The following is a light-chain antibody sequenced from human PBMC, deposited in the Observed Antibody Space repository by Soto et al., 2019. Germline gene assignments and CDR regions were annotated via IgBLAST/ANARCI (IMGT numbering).Light chain of an antibody. CDR2: DVT. Sequence: QSVLTQPAFVSGSPGQSLTISCTGTNSDVGGYDYVSWYQQPPGKAPKLLIYDVTKRPSGVSNRFSGSKSGNTASLTISGLLTEDEADYYCSSFTGSTTWVFGGGTKLTVL. J-gene: IGLJ3*02. CDR1: NSDVGGYDY. V-gene: IGLV2-14*03. CDR3: SSFTGSTTWV.